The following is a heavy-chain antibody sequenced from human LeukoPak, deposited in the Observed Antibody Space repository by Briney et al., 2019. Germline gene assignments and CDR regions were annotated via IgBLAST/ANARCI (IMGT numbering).Heavy chain of an antibody. CDR3: ARDLCGSTSCYAGWFDP. Sequence: GGSLRLSCAASGCTFSSYSMNWVRQAPGKGLEWVSYISSSSSTIYYADSVKGRFTISRDNAKNSLYLQMNSLSAEDTPVYYCARDLCGSTSCYAGWFDPWGQGTLVAVSS. J-gene: IGHJ5*02. CDR1: GCTFSSYS. V-gene: IGHV3-48*01. CDR2: ISSSSSTI. D-gene: IGHD2-2*01.